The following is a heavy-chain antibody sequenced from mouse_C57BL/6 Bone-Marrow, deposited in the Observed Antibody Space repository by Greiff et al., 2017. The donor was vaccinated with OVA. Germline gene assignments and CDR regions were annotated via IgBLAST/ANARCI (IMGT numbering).Heavy chain of an antibody. V-gene: IGHV14-2*01. CDR3: ARDGNYGTRYFDV. D-gene: IGHD2-1*01. Sequence: DVKLQESGAELVKPGASVKLSCTASGFNIKDYYMHWVKQRTEQGLEWIGRIDPEDGETKYAPKFPGKATITADTSSNTAYLQLSSLTSEDTAVYYCARDGNYGTRYFDVWGTGTTVTVSS. CDR1: GFNIKDYY. CDR2: IDPEDGET. J-gene: IGHJ1*03.